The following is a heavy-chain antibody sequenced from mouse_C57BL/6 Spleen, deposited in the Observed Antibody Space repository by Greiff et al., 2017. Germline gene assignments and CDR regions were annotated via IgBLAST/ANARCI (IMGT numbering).Heavy chain of an antibody. V-gene: IGHV1-52*01. CDR1: GYTFTSYW. CDR3: ARGGDFAY. CDR2: IDPSDSDT. Sequence: VQLQQPGAELVRPGSSVKLSCKASGYTFTSYWMHWVKQRPIQGLEWLGNIDPSDSDTHYAQKFKDEVTFTVDKSFSTAYMLLSRLPSEDSAVYYCARGGDFAYWGQGTLVAVCA. J-gene: IGHJ3*01. D-gene: IGHD2-13*01.